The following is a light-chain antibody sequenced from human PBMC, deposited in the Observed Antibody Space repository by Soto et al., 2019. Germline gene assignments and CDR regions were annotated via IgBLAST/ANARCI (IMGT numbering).Light chain of an antibody. Sequence: QSALTQPPSASGSPGQSVTISCTGTSNDVGGYNYVSWYQQHPGKAPKLMVYEVSKRPSGVPDSFSGSKSGNTASLTVSGLQAEDEADYFCSSYAGGNMLIFGGGTKLTVL. V-gene: IGLV2-8*01. J-gene: IGLJ2*01. CDR2: EVS. CDR3: SSYAGGNMLI. CDR1: SNDVGGYNY.